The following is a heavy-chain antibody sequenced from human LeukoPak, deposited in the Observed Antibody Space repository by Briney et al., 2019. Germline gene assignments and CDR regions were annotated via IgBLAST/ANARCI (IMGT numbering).Heavy chain of an antibody. J-gene: IGHJ4*02. Sequence: PSETLSLTCTVSGGSMRSHYWSWIRQPPGKGLEWIGYIYYSGSTNYNPSLKSRVTISMDTSKNQFSLKLSSVTAADTAVYYCARGGGSSGWPYFDYWGQGTLVTVSS. CDR3: ARGGGSSGWPYFDY. D-gene: IGHD6-19*01. CDR1: GGSMRSHY. V-gene: IGHV4-59*11. CDR2: IYYSGST.